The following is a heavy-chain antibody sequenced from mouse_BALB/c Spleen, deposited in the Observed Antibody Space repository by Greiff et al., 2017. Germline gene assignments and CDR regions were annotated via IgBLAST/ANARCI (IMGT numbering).Heavy chain of an antibody. D-gene: IGHD2-2*01. CDR3: ARFPYGYPYAMDY. V-gene: IGHV1-9*01. CDR1: GYTFSSYW. J-gene: IGHJ4*01. CDR2: ILPGSGST. Sequence: VQLQQSGAELMKPGASVKISCKATGYTFSSYWIEWVKQRPGHGLEWIGEILPGSGSTNYNEKFKGKATFTADTSSNTAYMQLSSLTSEDSAVYYCARFPYGYPYAMDYWGQGTSVTVSS.